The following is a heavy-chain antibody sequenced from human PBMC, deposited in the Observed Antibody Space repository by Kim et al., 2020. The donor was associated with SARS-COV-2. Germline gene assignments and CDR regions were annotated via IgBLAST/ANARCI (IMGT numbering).Heavy chain of an antibody. V-gene: IGHV4-34*01. CDR3: AGGQDVDSGRYGGMGV. J-gene: IGHJ6*02. CDR2: INHSGST. Sequence: SETLSLTCAVYGGSFNDYYWSWIRQPPGKGLEWIGEINHSGSTNYNPSLRSRVIISVDTSKNQFSLKLSSVTAADTAVYYCAGGQDVDSGRYGGMGVWGQGNTVTVSS. CDR1: GGSFNDYY. D-gene: IGHD3-10*01.